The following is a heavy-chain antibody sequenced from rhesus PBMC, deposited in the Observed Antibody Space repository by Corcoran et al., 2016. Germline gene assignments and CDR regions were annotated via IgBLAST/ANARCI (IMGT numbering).Heavy chain of an antibody. CDR1: GYSFTSYW. V-gene: IGHV5-2*01. J-gene: IGHJ6*01. CDR2: IVPSDSDT. CDR3: ARDSSDWLYGLDS. Sequence: EVQLVQSGAEVKRPGESLKISCKTSGYSFTSYWISWVRQMPGKGLEWMGAIVPSDSDTRYSPSFQGQVTISADKSISTTYLQWSSLKASDSATYYCARDSSDWLYGLDSWGQGVVVTVSS. D-gene: IGHD6-31*01.